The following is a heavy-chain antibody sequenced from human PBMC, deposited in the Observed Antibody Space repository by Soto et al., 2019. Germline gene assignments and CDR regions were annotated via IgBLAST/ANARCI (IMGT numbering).Heavy chain of an antibody. V-gene: IGHV1-18*01. CDR2: ISAYNGNT. J-gene: IGHJ4*02. CDR1: GYTFTSYG. D-gene: IGHD3-10*01. CDR3: ASGHSGRSVDY. Sequence: QVQLVQSGAEVQKPGASVKVSCKASGYTFTSYGITWVRQAPGQGLEWMGWISAYNGNTNYAEKLQGRVTMTTDTSARTAYMELRSLRSDDTAVYYGASGHSGRSVDYWGQGTLVTVSS.